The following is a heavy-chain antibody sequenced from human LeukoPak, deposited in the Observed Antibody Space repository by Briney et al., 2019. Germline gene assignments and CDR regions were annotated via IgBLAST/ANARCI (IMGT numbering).Heavy chain of an antibody. CDR1: GGSISSYY. V-gene: IGHV4-59*01. Sequence: SETLSLICTVSGGSISSYYWSWIRQPPGKGLEWIGYIYYSGSTNYNPSLKSRVTISVDTSKNQFSLKLSSVTAADTAVYYCARGRRAVADWGQGTLVTVSS. CDR2: IYYSGST. CDR3: ARGRRAVAD. D-gene: IGHD6-19*01. J-gene: IGHJ4*02.